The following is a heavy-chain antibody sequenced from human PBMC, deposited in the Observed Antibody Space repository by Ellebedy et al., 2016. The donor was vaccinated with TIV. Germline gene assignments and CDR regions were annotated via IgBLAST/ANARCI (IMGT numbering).Heavy chain of an antibody. V-gene: IGHV1-18*01. D-gene: IGHD4/OR15-4a*01. CDR3: ARADYGDKKIYFFDY. Sequence: AASVKVSCKTSGYTFTNYGVAWARQAPGQGLEWMGWISPYNGNTNYAEKFQGRVSMTTDTSTRTGYLDLRSLRSDDTAVYFCARADYGDKKIYFFDYWGRGTLVTVSS. CDR1: GYTFTNYG. CDR2: ISPYNGNT. J-gene: IGHJ4*02.